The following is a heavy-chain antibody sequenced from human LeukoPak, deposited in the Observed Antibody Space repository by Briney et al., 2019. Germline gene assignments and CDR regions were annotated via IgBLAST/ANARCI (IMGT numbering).Heavy chain of an antibody. V-gene: IGHV4-39*07. CDR3: ARVYSGSYLNSYYYYCMDV. Sequence: SETLSLTCTVSGGSISSSSHYWGWIRQPPGKGLEWIGSIYYSGSTYYNPSLKSRVTISIDTSKNQFSLKLSSVTAADTAVYYCARVYSGSYLNSYYYYCMDVWGKGTTVTISS. CDR2: IYYSGST. CDR1: GGSISSSSHY. J-gene: IGHJ6*03. D-gene: IGHD1-26*01.